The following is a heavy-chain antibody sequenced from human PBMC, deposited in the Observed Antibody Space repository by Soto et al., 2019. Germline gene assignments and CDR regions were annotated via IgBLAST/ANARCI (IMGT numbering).Heavy chain of an antibody. CDR2: INHSGST. CDR3: ARGRVLLWLRSGNNWFDP. CDR1: GGSLSGYY. D-gene: IGHD5-12*01. Sequence: SETLSLTCAVYGGSLSGYYWSWIRQPPGKGLEWIGEINHSGSTNYNPSLKSRVTISVDTSKNQFSLKLSSVTAADTAVYYCARGRVLLWLRSGNNWFDPWGQGTLVTVSS. J-gene: IGHJ5*02. V-gene: IGHV4-34*01.